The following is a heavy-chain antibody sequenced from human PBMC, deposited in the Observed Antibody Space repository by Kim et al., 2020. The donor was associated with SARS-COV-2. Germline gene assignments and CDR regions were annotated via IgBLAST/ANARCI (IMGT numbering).Heavy chain of an antibody. Sequence: ASVKVSCKASGYTFTSYGISWVRQAPGQGLEWMGWISAYNGNTNYAQKLQGRVTMTTDTSTSTAYMELRSLRSDDTAVYYCARAPPTPSYGSGSYYKLLLYYYGMDVWGQGTTVTVSS. CDR3: ARAPPTPSYGSGSYYKLLLYYYGMDV. CDR1: GYTFTSYG. D-gene: IGHD3-10*01. V-gene: IGHV1-18*01. CDR2: ISAYNGNT. J-gene: IGHJ6*02.